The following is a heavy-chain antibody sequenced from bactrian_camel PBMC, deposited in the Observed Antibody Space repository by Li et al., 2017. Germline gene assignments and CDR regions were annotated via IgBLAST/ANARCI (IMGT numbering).Heavy chain of an antibody. CDR2: ISAGGRT. V-gene: IGHV3S1*01. J-gene: IGHJ6*01. D-gene: IGHD3*01. CDR1: GFTFTKYH. Sequence: HVQLVESGGGLVQPGGSLRLACAASGFTFTKYHMSWVRQAPGKGLEWVSHISAGGRTYYADSVQGRFTISRHNAENTLYLQLNSLKTEDTAMYYCAKSVHDYCSGPLCYDAAFNSWGQGTQVTVS. CDR3: AKSVHDYCSGPLCYDAAFNS.